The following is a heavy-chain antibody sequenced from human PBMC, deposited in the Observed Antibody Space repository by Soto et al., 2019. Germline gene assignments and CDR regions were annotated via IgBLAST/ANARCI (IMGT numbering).Heavy chain of an antibody. V-gene: IGHV3-23*01. CDR2: ISGSGKST. Sequence: QLLESGGGLVQPGGSLRLSCAVSGFTFSSYAMSWVRQAPGKGLEWISVISGSGKSTNYADSVKGRFTTSRDTSKNTLYLQMSGLRAEDTAIYYCAKLSSVTMIVDVITGRSFDYWGQGTLVTVSS. J-gene: IGHJ4*02. D-gene: IGHD3-22*01. CDR3: AKLSSVTMIVDVITGRSFDY. CDR1: GFTFSSYA.